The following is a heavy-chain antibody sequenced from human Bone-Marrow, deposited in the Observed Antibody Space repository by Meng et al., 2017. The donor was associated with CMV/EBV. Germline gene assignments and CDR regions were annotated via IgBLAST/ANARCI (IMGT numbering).Heavy chain of an antibody. J-gene: IGHJ5*02. Sequence: SETLSLTCTVSGGSISSYYWSWIRQPPGKGLEWIGSIYYSGSTYYNPSLKSRVTISVDTSKNQFSLKLSSVTAADTAVYYCAIVVVIANWFDPWGQGTLVTVSS. D-gene: IGHD3-22*01. CDR3: AIVVVIANWFDP. CDR2: IYYSGST. V-gene: IGHV4-59*12. CDR1: GGSISSYY.